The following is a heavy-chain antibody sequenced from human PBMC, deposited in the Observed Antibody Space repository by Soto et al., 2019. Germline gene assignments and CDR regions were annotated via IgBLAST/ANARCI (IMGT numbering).Heavy chain of an antibody. V-gene: IGHV3-66*01. J-gene: IGHJ3*02. CDR2: IYSGGST. D-gene: IGHD3-10*01. CDR1: GFTVSSNY. Sequence: EVQLVESGGGLVQPGGSLRLSCAASGFTVSSNYMSWVRQAPGKGLEWVSVIYSGGSTYYAYSVKGRFTISRDNSKNTLYLQMNSLRAEDTAVYYCARGVGWIGEFYAFDIWGQGTMVTVSS. CDR3: ARGVGWIGEFYAFDI.